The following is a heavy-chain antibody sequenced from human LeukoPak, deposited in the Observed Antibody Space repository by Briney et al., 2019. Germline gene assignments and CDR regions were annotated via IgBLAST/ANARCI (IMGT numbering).Heavy chain of an antibody. Sequence: PGGSLRLSCAASVFTFSSYSMNCVRQAPGKGLEWVSSISSSSSYIYYADSAKGRFTISRDNAKNSLYLQMNSLRAEDTAVYYCARDTGTGTTTLNCWGQGTLVTVSS. CDR3: ARDTGTGTTTLNC. V-gene: IGHV3-21*01. CDR2: ISSSSSYI. J-gene: IGHJ4*02. CDR1: VFTFSSYS. D-gene: IGHD1-1*01.